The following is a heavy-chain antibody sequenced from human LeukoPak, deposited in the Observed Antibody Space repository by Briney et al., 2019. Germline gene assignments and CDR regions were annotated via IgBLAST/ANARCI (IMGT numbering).Heavy chain of an antibody. CDR1: GFSLNNAW. CDR2: IKSKTDGGTI. V-gene: IGHV3-15*01. Sequence: GGSLRLSCAASGFSLNNAWISCGCQAPAEGLEWVGRIKSKTDGGTIDYAAPVKGRSTISRDDSKNMVYLLMNSLKTEDTAVYYCTTSYYDSSGFRAWGQGTLVTVSS. J-gene: IGHJ4*02. CDR3: TTSYYDSSGFRA. D-gene: IGHD3-22*01.